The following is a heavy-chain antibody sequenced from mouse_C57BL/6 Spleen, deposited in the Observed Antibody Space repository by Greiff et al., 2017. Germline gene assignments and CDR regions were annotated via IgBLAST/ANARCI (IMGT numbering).Heavy chain of an antibody. J-gene: IGHJ1*03. CDR3: ASIYYDYHWYFDV. CDR2: IWSGGST. D-gene: IGHD2-4*01. Sequence: QVQLQQSGPGLVQPSQSLSITCTVSGFSLTSYGVHWVRQSPGKGLEWLGVIWSGGSTDYNAAFISRLSISKDNSKSQVFFKMNSLQADDTAIYYCASIYYDYHWYFDVWGTGTTVTVSS. CDR1: GFSLTSYG. V-gene: IGHV2-2*01.